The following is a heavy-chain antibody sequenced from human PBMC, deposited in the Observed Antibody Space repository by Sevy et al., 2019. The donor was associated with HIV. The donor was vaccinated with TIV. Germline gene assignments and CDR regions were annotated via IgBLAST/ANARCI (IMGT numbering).Heavy chain of an antibody. D-gene: IGHD4-4*01. V-gene: IGHV3-23*01. CDR1: GFTFSSYA. Sequence: GGSLRLSCAASGFTFSSYAMSWVRQAPGKGLEWVSAISGGGGSTYYADSVQDRFTISRDNSKNMLYLQINGLRAEDTAVYYCTKDQSDSNFLTFYFDYWGQGTLVTVSS. J-gene: IGHJ4*02. CDR3: TKDQSDSNFLTFYFDY. CDR2: ISGGGGST.